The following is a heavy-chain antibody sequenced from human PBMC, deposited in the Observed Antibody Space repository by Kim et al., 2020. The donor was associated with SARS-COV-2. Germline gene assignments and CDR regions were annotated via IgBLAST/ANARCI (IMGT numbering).Heavy chain of an antibody. D-gene: IGHD3-9*01. V-gene: IGHV1-3*01. J-gene: IGHJ4*02. Sequence: FQGRVTITRDTSASTAYMELSSLRSEDTAVYYCARVWCDDILTGYCQFDYWGQGTLVTVSS. CDR3: ARVWCDDILTGYCQFDY.